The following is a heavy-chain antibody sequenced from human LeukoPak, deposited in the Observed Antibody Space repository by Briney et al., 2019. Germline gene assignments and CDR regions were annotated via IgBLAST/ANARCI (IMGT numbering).Heavy chain of an antibody. V-gene: IGHV4-39*07. D-gene: IGHD3-10*01. CDR2: INHSGST. Sequence: SETLSLTCTVSGGSISSSSYYWGWIRQPPGKGLEWIGEINHSGSTNYNPSLKSRVTISVDTSKNQFSLKLSSVTAADTAVYYCARGRKPRGLLWFGESNWFDPWGQGTLVTVSS. CDR1: GGSISSSSYY. CDR3: ARGRKPRGLLWFGESNWFDP. J-gene: IGHJ5*02.